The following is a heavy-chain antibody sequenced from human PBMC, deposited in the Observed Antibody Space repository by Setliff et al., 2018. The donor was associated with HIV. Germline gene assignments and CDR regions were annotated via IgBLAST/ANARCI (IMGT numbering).Heavy chain of an antibody. CDR2: LYVSGDT. Sequence: PSETLSLTCYVTDDPISSYYWSWVRQPAGKGLEWIGRLYVSGDTNYNPSLKSRVTMSLDTSKKHFSLKLKSVTAADTAVYYCASGPHQYFHFYGMDVWGQGTTVTVSS. J-gene: IGHJ6*02. CDR1: DDPISSYY. V-gene: IGHV4-4*07. CDR3: ASGPHQYFHFYGMDV.